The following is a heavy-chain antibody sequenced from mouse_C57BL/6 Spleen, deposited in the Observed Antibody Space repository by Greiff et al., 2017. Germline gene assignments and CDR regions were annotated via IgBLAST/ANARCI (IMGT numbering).Heavy chain of an antibody. V-gene: IGHV1-42*01. D-gene: IGHD2-3*01. J-gene: IGHJ4*01. CDR1: GYSFTGYY. Sequence: VQLQQSGPELVKPGASVKISCKASGYSFTGYYMNWVKQSPEKSLEWIGEINPSTGGTTYNQKFKAKATLTVDKSSSTAYMQLKSLTSEDSAVYYCARKGPYDGYYHYAMDYWGQGTSVTVSS. CDR3: ARKGPYDGYYHYAMDY. CDR2: INPSTGGT.